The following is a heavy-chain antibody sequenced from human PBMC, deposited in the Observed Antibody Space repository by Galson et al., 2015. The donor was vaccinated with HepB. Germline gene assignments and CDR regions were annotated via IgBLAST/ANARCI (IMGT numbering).Heavy chain of an antibody. J-gene: IGHJ4*02. D-gene: IGHD5-18*01. CDR3: ARGPIPGYSYGFVGTDLYYFDY. V-gene: IGHV4-31*03. Sequence: TLSLTCTVSGGSISSGGYYWSWIRQHPGKGLEWIGYIYYSGSTYYNPSLKSRVTISVDTSKNQFSLKLSSVTAADTAVYYCARGPIPGYSYGFVGTDLYYFDYWGQGTLVTVSS. CDR2: IYYSGST. CDR1: GGSISSGGYY.